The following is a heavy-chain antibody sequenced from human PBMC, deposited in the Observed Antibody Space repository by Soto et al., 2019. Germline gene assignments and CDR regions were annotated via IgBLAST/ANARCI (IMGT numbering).Heavy chain of an antibody. V-gene: IGHV4-59*01. CDR2: ISYSGST. CDR1: SDSISSYY. CDR3: ARGTSWQLPFDY. D-gene: IGHD6-13*01. Sequence: SATLSHTCPVSSDSISSYYLSWLRQPPGKRLEWIGYISYSGSTDYNPSLKSRDTISGDTSKNQFSLKVSSVTAADTAVYYCARGTSWQLPFDYWGQGTLVTVSS. J-gene: IGHJ4*02.